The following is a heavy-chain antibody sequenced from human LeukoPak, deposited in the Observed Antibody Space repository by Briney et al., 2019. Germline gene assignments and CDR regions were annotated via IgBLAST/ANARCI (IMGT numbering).Heavy chain of an antibody. Sequence: ASVKVSCKASGYTFTSYDINWVRQATGQGLEWMGWMNPNSGNTGYAQKFQGRVTMTRNTSISTAYMELSSLRSEDTAVYYCAKDGPVVITSNPTSFDYWGQGTLVTVSS. CDR3: AKDGPVVITSNPTSFDY. V-gene: IGHV1-8*01. J-gene: IGHJ4*02. CDR2: MNPNSGNT. CDR1: GYTFTSYD. D-gene: IGHD3-22*01.